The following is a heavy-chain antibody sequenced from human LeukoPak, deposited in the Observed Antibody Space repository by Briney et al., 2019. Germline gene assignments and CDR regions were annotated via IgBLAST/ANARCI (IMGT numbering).Heavy chain of an antibody. Sequence: PGGSLRLSCAASGFTFSSYAMSWVRQAPGKGLEWVSAISGSGGGTYYADSVKGRFTISRDNSKNTLYPQMNSLRAEDTAVYYCAKSSYKFGELLLFDYWGQGTLVTVSS. V-gene: IGHV3-23*01. CDR3: AKSSYKFGELLLFDY. CDR2: ISGSGGGT. D-gene: IGHD3-10*01. J-gene: IGHJ4*02. CDR1: GFTFSSYA.